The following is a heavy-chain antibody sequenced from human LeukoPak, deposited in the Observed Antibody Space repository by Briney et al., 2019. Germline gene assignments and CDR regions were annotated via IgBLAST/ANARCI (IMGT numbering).Heavy chain of an antibody. CDR1: GYTFNGYY. CDR3: ARDLRYSSGWSASGMDV. V-gene: IGHV1-2*02. Sequence: ASVKVSCKASGYTFNGYYMYWVRQAPGQGLEWMGWINPNTGDTKYAKKFQGRVTMTREKSISTVYMELSRLRSDDTAMYYCARDLRYSSGWSASGMDVWGKGTTVTISS. D-gene: IGHD6-19*01. CDR2: INPNTGDT. J-gene: IGHJ6*04.